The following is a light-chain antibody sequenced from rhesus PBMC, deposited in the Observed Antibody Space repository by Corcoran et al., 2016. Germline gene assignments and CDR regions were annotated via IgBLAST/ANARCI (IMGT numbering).Light chain of an antibody. CDR2: AAS. CDR1: QGISSY. CDR3: QQHNSHPYS. Sequence: DIQMTQSPSSLSASVGDTVTITCRASQGISSYLNWFQQKPGKATKILIYAASSLQSGVPSRFSGSGAGTDFTLTISRLQPEDFAAYYCQQHNSHPYSFGQGTKVEIK. V-gene: IGKV1-28*03. J-gene: IGKJ2*01.